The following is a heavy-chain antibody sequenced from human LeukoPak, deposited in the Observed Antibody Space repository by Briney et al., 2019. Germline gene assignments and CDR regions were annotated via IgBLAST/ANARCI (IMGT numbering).Heavy chain of an antibody. D-gene: IGHD5-24*01. J-gene: IGHJ4*02. CDR3: ARHPEVEMATITFTDY. Sequence: ASVKVSCKASGGTFSSYAISWVRQAPGQGLEWMGRIIPILGIANYAQKFQGRVTITADKSTSTAYMELSSLRSEDTAVYYCARHPEVEMATITFTDYWGQGTLVTVPS. V-gene: IGHV1-69*04. CDR1: GGTFSSYA. CDR2: IIPILGIA.